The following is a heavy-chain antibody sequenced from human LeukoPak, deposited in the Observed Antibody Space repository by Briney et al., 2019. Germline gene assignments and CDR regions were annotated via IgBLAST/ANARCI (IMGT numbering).Heavy chain of an antibody. V-gene: IGHV1-69*13. Sequence: SVKVSCKASGGTFSSYAISWVRQAPGQGLEWMGGIIPIFGTANYAQKFQGRVTITADESTSTAYMELSSLRSEDTAVYYCASNQEYYYDSSGFVLDYWGQGTLVTVSS. D-gene: IGHD3-22*01. CDR1: GGTFSSYA. J-gene: IGHJ4*02. CDR2: IIPIFGTA. CDR3: ASNQEYYYDSSGFVLDY.